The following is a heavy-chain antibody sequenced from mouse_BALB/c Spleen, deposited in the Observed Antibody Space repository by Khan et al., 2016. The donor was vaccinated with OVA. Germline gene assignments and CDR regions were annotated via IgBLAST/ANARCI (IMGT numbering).Heavy chain of an antibody. CDR2: IYPGDGST. D-gene: IGHD1-1*01. CDR3: AREGVRGVAMDY. J-gene: IGHJ4*01. Sequence: QVQLKQSGPELVKPGASVKISCKASGYTFTAYDINWVRQRPGQGLEWIGWIYPGDGSTEYNENFKGTATLTADTSSNTAYMQLSSLTSEKSEVYFCAREGVRGVAMDYWGQGTSVSVAS. CDR1: GYTFTAYD. V-gene: IGHV1S56*01.